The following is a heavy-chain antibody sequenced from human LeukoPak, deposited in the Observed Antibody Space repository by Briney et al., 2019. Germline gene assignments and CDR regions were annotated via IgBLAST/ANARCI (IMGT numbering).Heavy chain of an antibody. V-gene: IGHV4-31*03. CDR2: IYYSGTT. J-gene: IGHJ5*02. D-gene: IGHD4-17*01. CDR1: GGSISSGSYY. CDR3: ARREDYGDYRVFDP. Sequence: PSETLSPTCTVSGGSISSGSYYWSWIRQHPGKGLEWIGYIYYSGTTYYNPSLKNRLTISLDMSKNQFSLKLSSVTAADTAVYYCARREDYGDYRVFDPWGQGTLVTVSS.